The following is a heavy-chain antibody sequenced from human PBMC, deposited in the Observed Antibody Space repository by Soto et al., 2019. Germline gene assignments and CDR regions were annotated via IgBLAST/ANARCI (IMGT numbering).Heavy chain of an antibody. Sequence: PSETLSLTCTVSGGSISSGDYYWSWIRQPPGKGLEWIGYIYYSGSTYYNPSLKSRVTISVDTSKNQFSLKLSSVTAADTAVYYCARVSKLLPRWFDPWGQGTLVTVSS. CDR2: IYYSGST. V-gene: IGHV4-30-4*01. J-gene: IGHJ5*02. D-gene: IGHD2-15*01. CDR1: GGSISSGDYY. CDR3: ARVSKLLPRWFDP.